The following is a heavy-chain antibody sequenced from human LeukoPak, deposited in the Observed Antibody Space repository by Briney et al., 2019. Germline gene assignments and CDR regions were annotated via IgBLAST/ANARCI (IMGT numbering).Heavy chain of an antibody. CDR3: ARTPHYYDSSNDAFDI. J-gene: IGHJ3*02. Sequence: SETLSFTCTVSGGSICSYYWSWIRQPPGKGLEWIGYIYTSGSTNYNPSLKSRVTISVDTSKNQFSLKLSSVTAADTAVYYCARTPHYYDSSNDAFDIWGQGTMVTVSS. D-gene: IGHD3-22*01. V-gene: IGHV4-4*09. CDR2: IYTSGST. CDR1: GGSICSYY.